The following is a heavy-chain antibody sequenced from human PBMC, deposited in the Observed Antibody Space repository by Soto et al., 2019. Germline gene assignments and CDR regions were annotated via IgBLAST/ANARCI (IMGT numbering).Heavy chain of an antibody. V-gene: IGHV4-31*03. CDR3: ARVVGIKYSSGWYSSYFDY. CDR1: GGSISSGGYY. Sequence: SETLSLTCTVSGGSISSGGYYWSWIRQHPGKGLEWIGYIYYSGSTYYNPSLKSRVTISVDTSKNQFSLKLSSVTAADTAVYYCARVVGIKYSSGWYSSYFDYWGQGTLVTVSS. D-gene: IGHD6-19*01. CDR2: IYYSGST. J-gene: IGHJ4*02.